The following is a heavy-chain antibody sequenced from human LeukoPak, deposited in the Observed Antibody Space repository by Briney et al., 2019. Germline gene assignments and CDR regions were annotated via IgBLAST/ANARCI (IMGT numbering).Heavy chain of an antibody. D-gene: IGHD1-26*01. J-gene: IGHJ6*02. Sequence: ASVKVSCKASGYTFTGYYMHWVRQAPGQGLEWMGWINPNSGGTNYAQKFQGRVTMTRDTSISTAYMELSRLRSDDTALYFCARDRQITVLVGPEYHYYYTGMDVWGQGTTVTVSS. CDR1: GYTFTGYY. V-gene: IGHV1-2*02. CDR3: ARDRQITVLVGPEYHYYYTGMDV. CDR2: INPNSGGT.